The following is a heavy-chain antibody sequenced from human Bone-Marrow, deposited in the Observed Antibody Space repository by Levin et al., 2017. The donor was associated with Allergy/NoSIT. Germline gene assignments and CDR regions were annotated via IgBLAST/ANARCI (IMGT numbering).Heavy chain of an antibody. Sequence: PGESLKISCAASGFSIGSHYMTWVRQAPGKGLEWVSVIYTDDRTYVADSVKVRFSISRDKSKNTVHLQMNSLRAEDTAVYYCARGHVVSELYGMDVWGQGTTVSVSS. CDR3: ARGHVVSELYGMDV. CDR2: IYTDDRT. J-gene: IGHJ6*02. D-gene: IGHD2-8*02. V-gene: IGHV3-53*01. CDR1: GFSIGSHY.